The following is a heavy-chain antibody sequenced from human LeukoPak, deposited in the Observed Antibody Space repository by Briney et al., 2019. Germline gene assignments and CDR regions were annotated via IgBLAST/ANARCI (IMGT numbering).Heavy chain of an antibody. J-gene: IGHJ3*02. CDR2: IYYCGSI. D-gene: IGHD2-2*01. CDR3: ASNPRYCSSTSCYLNAFDI. V-gene: IGHV4-30-4*01. CDR1: GGPISSGDYY. Sequence: SQTLSLPCTVSGGPISSGDYYWSWIRQPPGRVLEWIGYIYYCGSIYYNPSLKSRVTISVDTSKNQFSLKLNSVTAADTAVYYCASNPRYCSSTSCYLNAFDIWGQGTMVTVSS.